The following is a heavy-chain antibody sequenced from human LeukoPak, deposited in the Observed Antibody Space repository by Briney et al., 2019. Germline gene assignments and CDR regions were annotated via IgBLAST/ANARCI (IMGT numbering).Heavy chain of an antibody. CDR3: VKEDGYAFDY. Sequence: PGGSLRLSCSASGFTFSSYAMHWVRQAPGKGLEYVSAISSNGGSTYYADSVKGRFTTSRDNSKNTLYLQMSSLRAEDTAVYYCVKEDGYAFDYWGQGTLVTVSS. V-gene: IGHV3-64D*06. D-gene: IGHD5-24*01. CDR1: GFTFSSYA. CDR2: ISSNGGST. J-gene: IGHJ4*02.